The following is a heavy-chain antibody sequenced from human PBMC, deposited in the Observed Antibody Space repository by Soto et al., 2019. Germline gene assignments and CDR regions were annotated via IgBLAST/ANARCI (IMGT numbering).Heavy chain of an antibody. D-gene: IGHD1-1*01. CDR1: GGFVRSGRYY. CDR3: ARVERGTATTVVDAFDI. V-gene: IGHV4-34*01. J-gene: IGHJ3*02. Sequence: SGTLSPSCALYGGFVRSGRYYLGWVPQPPGKGLEWIGEMSHSGGTHFNPSLKSRVTISVDTSKNQFSLKMSSVTAADTALYYCARVERGTATTVVDAFDIWGPGTMVTVSS. CDR2: MSHSGGT.